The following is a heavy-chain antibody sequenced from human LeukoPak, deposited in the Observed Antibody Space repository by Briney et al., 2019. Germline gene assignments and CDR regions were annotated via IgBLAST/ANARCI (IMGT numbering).Heavy chain of an antibody. CDR3: ARARFLEWFYYYYGMDV. D-gene: IGHD3-3*01. CDR2: MNPNSGNT. Sequence: GASVKVSCKASGYTFTSYDINWVRQATGQGLEWMGWMNPNSGNTGYAQKFQGRVTMTRNTSISTAYMELSSLRSEDTAVYYCARARFLEWFYYYYGMDVWGQGTTVTVSS. CDR1: GYTFTSYD. V-gene: IGHV1-8*01. J-gene: IGHJ6*02.